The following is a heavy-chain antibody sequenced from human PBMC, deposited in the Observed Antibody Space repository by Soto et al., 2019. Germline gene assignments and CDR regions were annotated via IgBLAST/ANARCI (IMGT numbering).Heavy chain of an antibody. Sequence: GGSLRLSCAASGFTFSSYSMHWVRQAPGKGLEWVSSISSSSNYMYYVDSLKGRFTISRDNAKNSLYLQMNSLRAEDTAVYYCETGGTGYLDYWGQGTLATVSS. V-gene: IGHV3-21*01. CDR2: ISSSSNYM. CDR3: ETGGTGYLDY. CDR1: GFTFSSYS. D-gene: IGHD3-9*01. J-gene: IGHJ4*02.